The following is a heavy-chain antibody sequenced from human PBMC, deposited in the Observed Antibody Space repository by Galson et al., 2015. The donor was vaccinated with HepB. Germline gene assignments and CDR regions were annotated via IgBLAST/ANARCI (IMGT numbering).Heavy chain of an antibody. J-gene: IGHJ6*03. CDR1: GGTFSSYA. V-gene: IGHV1-69*13. CDR3: ARDRGYSGGPSFSMDV. Sequence: SVKVSCKASGGTFSSYAISWVRQAPGQGLEWMGGIIPIFGAANYAQKFQGRVTITADESTSTAYMELSSLRSEDTAVYYCARDRGYSGGPSFSMDVWGKGTTVTVSS. CDR2: IIPIFGAA. D-gene: IGHD1-26*01.